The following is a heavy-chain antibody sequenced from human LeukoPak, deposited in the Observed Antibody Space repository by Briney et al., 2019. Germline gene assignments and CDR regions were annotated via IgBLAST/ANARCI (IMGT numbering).Heavy chain of an antibody. Sequence: ASVKVSCKASGYTFTSYAMNWVRQAPGQGLEWMGWINTNTGNPTYAQGFTGRFVFSLDTSVSTAYLQISSLKAEDTAVYYCARELFEDIVVVPAATSLDYWGQGTLVTVSS. CDR3: ARELFEDIVVVPAATSLDY. V-gene: IGHV7-4-1*02. J-gene: IGHJ4*02. CDR1: GYTFTSYA. CDR2: INTNTGNP. D-gene: IGHD2-2*01.